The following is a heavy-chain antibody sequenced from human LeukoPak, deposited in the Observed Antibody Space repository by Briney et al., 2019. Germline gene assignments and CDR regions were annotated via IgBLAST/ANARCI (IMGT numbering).Heavy chain of an antibody. V-gene: IGHV3-53*01. CDR3: ARDPLSSYYPIDY. D-gene: IGHD3-22*01. CDR2: IYSGGST. J-gene: IGHJ4*02. Sequence: GGSLRLSCAASGFTVTNDYMSWVRQAPGKGLEWVSIIYSGGSTYYADSVKGRFTISRDNAKNSLYLQMNSLRAEDTAVYYCARDPLSSYYPIDYWGQGTLVTVSS. CDR1: GFTVTNDY.